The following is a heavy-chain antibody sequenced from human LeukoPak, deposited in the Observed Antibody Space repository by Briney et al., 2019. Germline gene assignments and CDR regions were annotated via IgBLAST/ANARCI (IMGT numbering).Heavy chain of an antibody. CDR3: AKGHNQAGSNYGYAV. Sequence: PGGSLRLSCAASGFALSSFVMSWVRQAPGKGLEWVSSISSSGGSTQHADSVKGRFSISRDNSKNTLSLQMNSLRAEDMAIYYCAKGHNQAGSNYGYAVWGQGTLVTVSS. D-gene: IGHD5-18*01. CDR1: GFALSSFV. J-gene: IGHJ4*02. V-gene: IGHV3-23*01. CDR2: ISSSGGST.